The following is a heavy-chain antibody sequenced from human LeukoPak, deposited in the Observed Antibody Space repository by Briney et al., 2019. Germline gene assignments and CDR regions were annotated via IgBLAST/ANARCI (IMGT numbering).Heavy chain of an antibody. CDR3: ARAAPADGFDP. Sequence: PSETLSLTCAVYGGSFSGYYWSWIRQPPGKGLEWIGEINHSGSTNYNPSLKSRVTISVDTSENQFSLKLSSVTAADTAVYYCARAAPADGFDPWGQGTLVTVSS. CDR1: GGSFSGYY. J-gene: IGHJ5*02. CDR2: INHSGST. V-gene: IGHV4-34*01.